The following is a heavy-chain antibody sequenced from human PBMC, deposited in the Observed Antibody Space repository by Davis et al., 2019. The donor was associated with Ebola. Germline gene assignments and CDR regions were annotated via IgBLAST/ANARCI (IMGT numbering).Heavy chain of an antibody. CDR3: ATSIAAAGKVFDY. CDR1: GYTFTSYY. V-gene: IGHV1-46*01. Sequence: ASVKVSCKASGYTFTSYYMHWVRQAPGQGLEWMGIINPSGGSTSYAQKFQGRATMTRDTSTSTVYMELSSLRSEDTAVYYCATSIAAAGKVFDYWGQGTLVTVSS. J-gene: IGHJ4*02. CDR2: INPSGGST. D-gene: IGHD6-13*01.